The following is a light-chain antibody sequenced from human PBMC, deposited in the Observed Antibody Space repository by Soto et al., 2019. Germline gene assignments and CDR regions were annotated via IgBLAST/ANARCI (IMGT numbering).Light chain of an antibody. CDR1: SSDVGRYNY. J-gene: IGLJ1*01. Sequence: QSVLTQPASVSGSPGQSITIFCTGTSSDVGRYNYVSWYQQHPGKAPKLMIYEVSNRPSGVSNRFSGSKSGNTASLTISRLHAEGEADYERSSDTGSRSYGFRAGTKVTV. V-gene: IGLV2-14*01. CDR3: SSDTGSRSYG. CDR2: EVS.